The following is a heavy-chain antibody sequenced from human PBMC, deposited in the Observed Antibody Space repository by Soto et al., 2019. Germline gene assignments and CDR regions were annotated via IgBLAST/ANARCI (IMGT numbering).Heavy chain of an antibody. V-gene: IGHV3-30*18. CDR1: GFTFSSYG. J-gene: IGHJ4*02. Sequence: QVQLVESGGGVVQPGRSLRLSCAASGFTFSSYGMHWVRQAPGKGLEWVAVISYDGSNKYYADSVKGRFTISRDNSKNTLYLQMNSLRAEDTAVYYCAKDEYYYDSSGYLDYWGQGTLVTVSS. CDR3: AKDEYYYDSSGYLDY. D-gene: IGHD3-22*01. CDR2: ISYDGSNK.